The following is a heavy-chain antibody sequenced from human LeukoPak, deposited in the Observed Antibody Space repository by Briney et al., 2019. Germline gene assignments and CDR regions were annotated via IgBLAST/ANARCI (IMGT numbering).Heavy chain of an antibody. CDR3: AKDGLNRGFWSGYYYYGMDV. CDR2: ISSSGSGDNT. J-gene: IGHJ6*02. CDR1: GVTLSSFA. Sequence: GGSLRLSCAASGVTLSSFAMSWARQAPGKGLEWVSGISSSGSGDNTYYADSVKGRFTISRDSSKNTLFLHMNTLRAEDTAIYYCAKDGLNRGFWSGYYYYGMDVWGQGTTVTVSS. V-gene: IGHV3-23*01. D-gene: IGHD3-3*01.